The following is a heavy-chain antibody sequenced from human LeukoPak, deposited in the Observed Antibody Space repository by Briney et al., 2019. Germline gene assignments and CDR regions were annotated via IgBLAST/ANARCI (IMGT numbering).Heavy chain of an antibody. J-gene: IGHJ6*03. D-gene: IGHD2-15*01. CDR2: INPNSGGT. CDR3: ARDSSGGHYYMDV. CDR1: GYTFIGYY. Sequence: ASVKVSCKASGYTFIGYYIHWVRQAPGQGLEWMGRINPNSGGTNYARKFQGRVTITRDTSISTAYMELNSLISDDTAVYYCARDSSGGHYYMDVWGKGTTVTVSS. V-gene: IGHV1-2*06.